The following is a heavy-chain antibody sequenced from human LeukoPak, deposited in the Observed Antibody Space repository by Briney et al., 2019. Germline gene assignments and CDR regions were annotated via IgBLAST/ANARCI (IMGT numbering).Heavy chain of an antibody. CDR2: INPSGGST. J-gene: IGHJ4*02. CDR3: ARATWELPYDY. CDR1: GYTFTSYY. Sequence: ASVKVSCKAAGYTFTSYYMHWVRQAPGQGLEWMGIINPSGGSTSYAQKFQGRVTMTRDTSTSTVYMELSSLRSEDTAVYYCARATWELPYDYWGQGTLVTVSS. V-gene: IGHV1-46*01. D-gene: IGHD1-26*01.